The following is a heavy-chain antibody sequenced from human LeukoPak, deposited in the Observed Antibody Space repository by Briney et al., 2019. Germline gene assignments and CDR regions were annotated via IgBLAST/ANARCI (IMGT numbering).Heavy chain of an antibody. CDR3: AKDSPYYYDSSGYSDY. CDR1: GFTFSSYA. Sequence: GSLRLSCAASGFTFSSYAMSWVRQAPGKGLEWVSAISGSDGSTYYADSVKGRFTISRDNSKNTLYLQMNSLRAEDTAVYYCAKDSPYYYDSSGYSDYWGQGTLVTVSS. CDR2: ISGSDGST. D-gene: IGHD3-22*01. V-gene: IGHV3-23*01. J-gene: IGHJ4*02.